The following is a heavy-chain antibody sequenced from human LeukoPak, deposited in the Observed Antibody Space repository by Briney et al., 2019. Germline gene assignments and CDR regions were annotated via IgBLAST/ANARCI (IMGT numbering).Heavy chain of an antibody. V-gene: IGHV3-21*01. CDR2: ISSSSSYI. D-gene: IGHD6-6*01. J-gene: IGHJ1*01. CDR1: GFTFSSYS. Sequence: GGSLRLSCAASGFTFSSYSMNWVRQAPGKGPEWVSSISSSSSYIYYADSVKGRFTISRDNAKNSLYLQMNSLRAEDTAVYYCARDIASEYSSSSPYFQHWGQGTLVTVSS. CDR3: ARDIASEYSSSSPYFQH.